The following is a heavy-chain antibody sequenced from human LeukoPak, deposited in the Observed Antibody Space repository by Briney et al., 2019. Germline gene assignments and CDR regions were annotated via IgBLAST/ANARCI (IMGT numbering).Heavy chain of an antibody. V-gene: IGHV7-4-1*02. CDR1: GGTFSSYA. CDR3: ARDRVNVAYTIYYYYGMDV. Sequence: GASVKVSCKASGGTFSSYAISWVRQAPGQGLEWMGWINTNTGNPTYAQGLTGRFVFSLDTSVSTAYLQISSLKAEDTAVYYCARDRVNVAYTIYYYYGMDVWGQGTAVTVSS. J-gene: IGHJ6*02. CDR2: INTNTGNP. D-gene: IGHD5-24*01.